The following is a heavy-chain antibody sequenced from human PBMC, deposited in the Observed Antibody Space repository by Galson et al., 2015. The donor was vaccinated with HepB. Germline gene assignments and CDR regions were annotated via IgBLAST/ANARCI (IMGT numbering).Heavy chain of an antibody. J-gene: IGHJ4*02. CDR2: ISSSSSYI. V-gene: IGHV3-21*01. CDR1: GFTFSSYS. CDR3: ARDLKTPFYFDY. Sequence: SLRLSCAASGFTFSSYSMNWVRQAPGKGLEWVSSISSSSSYIYYADSVKGRFTISRDNAKNSLYLQMNSLRAEDTAVYYCARDLKTPFYFDYWGQGTLVTVSS. D-gene: IGHD2-15*01.